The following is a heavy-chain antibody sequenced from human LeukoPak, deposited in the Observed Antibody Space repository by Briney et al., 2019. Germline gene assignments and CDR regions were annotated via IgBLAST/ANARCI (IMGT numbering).Heavy chain of an antibody. J-gene: IGHJ4*02. CDR3: ARDYASDY. V-gene: IGHV3-48*03. Sequence: GGSLRLSRAASGFTFSRYEMNWVRQAPGEGLEWVSYISRSGDTIYFADSVKGRFTISRDNAKNSLYLQMSSLRAEDTAVYYCARDYASDYWGQGTLVTVSS. D-gene: IGHD3-10*01. CDR2: ISRSGDTI. CDR1: GFTFSRYE.